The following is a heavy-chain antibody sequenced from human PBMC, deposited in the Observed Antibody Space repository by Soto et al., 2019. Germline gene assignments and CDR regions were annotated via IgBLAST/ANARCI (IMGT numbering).Heavy chain of an antibody. Sequence: SETLSLTCAVSSGSISSSNWWSWVRQPPGKGLEWIGEIYHSGSTNYNPSLKSRVTISVDKSKNQFSLKLSSVTAADTAVYYCARLGVERYYYYMDVWGKGTTVTVSS. J-gene: IGHJ6*03. CDR1: SGSISSSNW. CDR2: IYHSGST. D-gene: IGHD3-3*01. CDR3: ARLGVERYYYYMDV. V-gene: IGHV4-4*02.